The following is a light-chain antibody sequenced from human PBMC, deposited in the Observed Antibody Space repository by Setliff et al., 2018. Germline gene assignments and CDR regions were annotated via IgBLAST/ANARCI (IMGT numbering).Light chain of an antibody. V-gene: IGLV2-14*03. CDR3: SSYTVGSTLSV. CDR2: DVT. Sequence: QSALTQPASVPGSPGQSITFSCTGSSSDVGGYDYVSWYQQHPGKAPKLLIYDVTNRPSGVSNRFSGSKSGNTASLTISGLQAEDEAEYFCSSYTVGSTLSVFGTGTKVTVL. CDR1: SSDVGGYDY. J-gene: IGLJ1*01.